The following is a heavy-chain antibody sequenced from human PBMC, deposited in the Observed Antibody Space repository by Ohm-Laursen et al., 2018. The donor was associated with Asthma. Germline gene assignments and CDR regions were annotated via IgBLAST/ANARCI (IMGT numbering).Heavy chain of an antibody. CDR2: VYGDGSNT. D-gene: IGHD3-16*02. CDR3: AKMPTGRIVPELNYFDY. Sequence: GSLRLSCTASGFTFSTYWMHWVRQAPGKGLVWVSRVYGDGSNTIYADSVKGRFTISRDNAKSTLFLQMNSLRAEDTAVYYCAKMPTGRIVPELNYFDYWGQGTLVTVSS. CDR1: GFTFSTYW. V-gene: IGHV3-74*01. J-gene: IGHJ4*02.